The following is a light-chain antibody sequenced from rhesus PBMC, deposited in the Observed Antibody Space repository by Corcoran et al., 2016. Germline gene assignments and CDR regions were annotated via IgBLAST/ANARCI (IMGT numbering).Light chain of an antibody. CDR3: QHYYSTPYS. Sequence: DIQMTQSPSSLSASVGDRVTITCRASQGITNDLAWYQQKPGETPKLLIYDASSLQSGIPSRFSGGGSGTDFTLTISSLQSEDFATYYCQHYYSTPYSFGQGTKVEIK. CDR2: DAS. V-gene: IGKV1-33*02. CDR1: QGITND. J-gene: IGKJ2*01.